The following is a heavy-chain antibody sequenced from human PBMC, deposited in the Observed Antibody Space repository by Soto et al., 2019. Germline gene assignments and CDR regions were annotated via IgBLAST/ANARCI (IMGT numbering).Heavy chain of an antibody. V-gene: IGHV1-69*02. J-gene: IGHJ3*02. CDR2: IIPILGIA. D-gene: IGHD3-10*01. CDR1: GGTFSSYT. Sequence: SVKVSCKASGGTFSSYTISWVRQAPGQGLEWMGRIIPILGIANYAQKFQGRVTITADKSTSTAYMELSSLRSEDTAVYYCARGIYGSGSYYAIDDAFDIWGQGTMVTVSS. CDR3: ARGIYGSGSYYAIDDAFDI.